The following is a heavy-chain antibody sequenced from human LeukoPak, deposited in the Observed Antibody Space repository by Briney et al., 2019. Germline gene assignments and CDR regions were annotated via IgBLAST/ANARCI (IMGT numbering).Heavy chain of an antibody. D-gene: IGHD2-15*01. CDR2: IWYDGSNK. CDR3: AKVKTPHCSGSRCFIFDS. V-gene: IGHV3-33*06. CDR1: GFTFSSYG. Sequence: QPGRSLRLSCAASGFTFSSYGMHWVRQAPGKGLEWVAVIWYDGSNKYYADSVKGRFTISSDNSKNTLYLQMNSLRAEDTAIYFCAKVKTPHCSGSRCFIFDSWGQGTLVTVSS. J-gene: IGHJ4*02.